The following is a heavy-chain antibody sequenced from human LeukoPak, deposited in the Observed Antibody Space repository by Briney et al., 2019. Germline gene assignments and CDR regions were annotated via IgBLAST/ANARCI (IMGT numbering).Heavy chain of an antibody. CDR3: AKGEQGVDY. Sequence: PGGSLRLSCAASGFTFSSYWMSWVRQAPGKGLEWVSAMSGSGGSTHYADSVKGRFTISRDNSKNTLFLQMNSLRAEDTAVYYCAKGEQGVDYWGQGTLVTVSS. CDR2: MSGSGGST. D-gene: IGHD1/OR15-1a*01. J-gene: IGHJ4*02. V-gene: IGHV3-23*01. CDR1: GFTFSSYW.